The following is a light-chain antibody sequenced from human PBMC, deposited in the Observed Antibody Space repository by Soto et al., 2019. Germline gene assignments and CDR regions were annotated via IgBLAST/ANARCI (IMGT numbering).Light chain of an antibody. J-gene: IGKJ1*01. Sequence: EIGMAPSTATVYISAVARSTHNCRAGQSVTSNLVWYQQKPGQTPTHLIYGAATRATGIPARFSGSGSGTDITLTISSRLPADFAVYYLRQHDNWPRTFGQGTKVDI. CDR1: QSVTSN. CDR3: RQHDNWPRT. CDR2: GAA. V-gene: IGKV3-15*01.